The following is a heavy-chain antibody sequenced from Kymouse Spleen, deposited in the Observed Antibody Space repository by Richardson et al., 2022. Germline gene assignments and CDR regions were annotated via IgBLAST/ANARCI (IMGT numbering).Heavy chain of an antibody. CDR1: GFTFDDYA. CDR2: ISWNSGSI. Sequence: EVQLVESGGGLVQPGRSLRLSCAASGFTFDDYAMHWVRQAPGKGLEWVSGISWNSGSIGYADSVKGRFTISRDNAKNSLYLQMNSLRAEDTALYYCAKDKYSSGWHFDYWGQGTLVTVSS. J-gene: IGHJ4*02. V-gene: IGHV3-9*01. CDR3: AKDKYSSGWHFDY. D-gene: IGHD6-19*01.